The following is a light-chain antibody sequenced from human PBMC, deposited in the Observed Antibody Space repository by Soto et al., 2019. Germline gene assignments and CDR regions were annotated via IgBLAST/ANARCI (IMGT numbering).Light chain of an antibody. CDR3: HQRYQWLT. CDR1: QSITSY. V-gene: IGKV3-11*01. Sequence: ETGFNRAPPALSLSPGESALLSCRASQSITSYFAWYQKQPGQAPRLLIYGASTRATGIPARFSGSGSGTDFTLTISSLEPEDSAVYYCHQRYQWLTFGGGTKVDIK. CDR2: GAS. J-gene: IGKJ4*01.